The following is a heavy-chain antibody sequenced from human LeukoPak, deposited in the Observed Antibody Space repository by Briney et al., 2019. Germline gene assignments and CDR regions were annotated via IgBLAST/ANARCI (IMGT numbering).Heavy chain of an antibody. CDR1: GFTFSSYA. V-gene: IGHV3-30-3*02. J-gene: IGHJ4*02. Sequence: PGGSLRLSCAASGFTFSSYAMHWVRQAPGKGLEWVAIISYDGSNKYYADSVKGRFTISRDNSKNTLYLQMNSLRAEDTAMYYCANEGRSWWYYFDYWGRGTLVTVSS. CDR2: ISYDGSNK. CDR3: ANEGRSWWYYFDY. D-gene: IGHD2-15*01.